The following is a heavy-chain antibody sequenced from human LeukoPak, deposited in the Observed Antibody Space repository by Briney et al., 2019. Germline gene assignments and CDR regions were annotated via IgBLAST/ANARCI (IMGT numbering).Heavy chain of an antibody. CDR2: IIPIFGTA. J-gene: IGHJ4*02. D-gene: IGHD6-19*01. V-gene: IGHV1-69*13. Sequence: SVKVSCKTYGYTFTSHGISWVRQAPGQGLEWMGGIIPIFGTANYAQKFQGRVTITADESTSTAYMELSSLRSEDTAVYYCARDLPGIAVAGSFDYWGQGTLVTVSS. CDR1: GYTFTSHG. CDR3: ARDLPGIAVAGSFDY.